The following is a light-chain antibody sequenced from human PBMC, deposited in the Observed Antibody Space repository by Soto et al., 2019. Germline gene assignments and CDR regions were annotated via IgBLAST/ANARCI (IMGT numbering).Light chain of an antibody. Sequence: DIQMTQSPSTLSASVGDRVTITCRASQSISSWLAWYQQKPGKAPKLLIYDASSLESGVPSRFSGSGSGTDFSLTISSLEPEDFAVYYCQQRNIWPPVTFGHGTRLEIK. CDR1: QSISSW. CDR3: QQRNIWPPVT. J-gene: IGKJ5*01. CDR2: DAS. V-gene: IGKV1-5*01.